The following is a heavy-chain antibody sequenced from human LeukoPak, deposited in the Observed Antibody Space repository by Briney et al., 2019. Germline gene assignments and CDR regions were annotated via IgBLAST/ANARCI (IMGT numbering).Heavy chain of an antibody. D-gene: IGHD3-9*01. V-gene: IGHV4-39*02. CDR2: IYYSGNT. CDR3: ARVRGSDFDWLLLGNYYFDY. Sequence: SETLSLTCTVSGGSISSSSYYWGWIRQPPGKGLEWIGSIYYSGNTYSNPSLKSRVTISLDTSKNQFSLKLSSVTAADTAVYYCARVRGSDFDWLLLGNYYFDYWGQGTLVTVSS. CDR1: GGSISSSSYY. J-gene: IGHJ4*02.